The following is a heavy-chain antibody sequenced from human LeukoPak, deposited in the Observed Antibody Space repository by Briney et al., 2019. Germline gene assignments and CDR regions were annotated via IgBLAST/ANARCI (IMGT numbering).Heavy chain of an antibody. J-gene: IGHJ4*02. Sequence: GGSLRLSCTASGSTSGDDALNWFRQAPGKGLEWVGFIRSKTYGGTTEYAASVRGRFTISRDDSKSIAYLQMNSLKTEDTAVYYCTRDRVGLWWFNWGQGTLVTVSS. CDR3: TRDRVGLWWFN. V-gene: IGHV3-49*03. CDR1: GSTSGDDA. D-gene: IGHD2-21*01. CDR2: IRSKTYGGTT.